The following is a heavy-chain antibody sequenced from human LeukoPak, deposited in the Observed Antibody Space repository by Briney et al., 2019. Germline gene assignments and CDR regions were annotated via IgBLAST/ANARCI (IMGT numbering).Heavy chain of an antibody. CDR3: ARRPLRSFVGYYYYGMDV. D-gene: IGHD4-17*01. J-gene: IGHJ6*02. CDR2: IYYSGST. CDR1: GGSFSGYY. Sequence: PSETLSLTCAVYGGSFSGYYWSWIRQPPGKGLEWIGYIYYSGSTNYNPSLKSRVTISVDTSKNQFSLKLSSVTAADTAVYYCARRPLRSFVGYYYYGMDVWGQGTTVTVSS. V-gene: IGHV4-59*12.